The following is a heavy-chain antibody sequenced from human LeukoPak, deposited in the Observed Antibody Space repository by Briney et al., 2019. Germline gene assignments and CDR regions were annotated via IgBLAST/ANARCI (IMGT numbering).Heavy chain of an antibody. CDR1: GYTFTSYA. D-gene: IGHD3-22*01. CDR3: ATWLYYYDSSGYYNY. J-gene: IGHJ4*02. CDR2: IIPILGTA. V-gene: IGHV1-69*13. Sequence: SVKVSCKASGYTFTSYAISWVRQAPGQGLEWMGGIIPILGTANYAQKFQGRVTITADESTSTAYMELSSLRSEDTAVYYCATWLYYYDSSGYYNYWGQGTLVTVSS.